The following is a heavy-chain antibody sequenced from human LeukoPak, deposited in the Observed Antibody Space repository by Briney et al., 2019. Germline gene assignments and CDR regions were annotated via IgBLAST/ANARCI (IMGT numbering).Heavy chain of an antibody. V-gene: IGHV5-51*01. Sequence: PGESLKISCKGSGYSFTSYWIGWVRQMPGKGLEWMGIIYPGDSDTRYSPSFQGQVTISADKSISTAYLQWSSLKASDTAMYYCARHRGRRIQLWFDAFDIWGQGTMVTVSS. CDR1: GYSFTSYW. J-gene: IGHJ3*02. D-gene: IGHD5-18*01. CDR2: IYPGDSDT. CDR3: ARHRGRRIQLWFDAFDI.